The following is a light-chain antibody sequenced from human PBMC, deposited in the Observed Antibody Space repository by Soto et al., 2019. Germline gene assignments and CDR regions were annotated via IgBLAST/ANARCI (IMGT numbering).Light chain of an antibody. CDR2: SVS. CDR1: QSVNNN. Sequence: EIVLTQSPATLSVSPGERATISCRASQSVNNNLAWYQQKPGQAPRLLIYSVSTRATGIPARFSGSGSGTDFTLTISSLQPEDFAAYYCQQFNSYPLTFGQGTKVQVK. V-gene: IGKV3-15*01. CDR3: QQFNSYPLT. J-gene: IGKJ1*01.